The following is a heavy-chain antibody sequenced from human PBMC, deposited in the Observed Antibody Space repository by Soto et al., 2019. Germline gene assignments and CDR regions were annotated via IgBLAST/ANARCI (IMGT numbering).Heavy chain of an antibody. J-gene: IGHJ6*02. V-gene: IGHV4-59*08. CDR1: SGPSRSHN. Sequence: QVQVQRSGPGLVKPSETLSLTCTVSSGPSRSHNWGWIRQPPGRGLEWIGYVYYTGDTSYNPSLKRRVTISADTSTNHISLTLRSVTAADTAVYYCVRQGIDYLHGLVDVWGQGTTVSVSS. D-gene: IGHD5-12*01. CDR3: VRQGIDYLHGLVDV. CDR2: VYYTGDT.